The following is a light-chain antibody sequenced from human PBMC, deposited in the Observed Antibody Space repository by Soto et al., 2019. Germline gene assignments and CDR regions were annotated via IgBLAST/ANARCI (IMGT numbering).Light chain of an antibody. CDR3: QQYSTSPRT. CDR2: GVS. CDR1: QSVRSNY. Sequence: ETVLTQSPGSLSLSPGERATLSCRASQSVRSNYLAWYQQRPGQAPRLLIYGVSSRATGIPDRFSGSGSGTDFTLTISSLEPEDFAVYVCQQYSTSPRTFGQGTKVDI. J-gene: IGKJ1*01. V-gene: IGKV3-20*01.